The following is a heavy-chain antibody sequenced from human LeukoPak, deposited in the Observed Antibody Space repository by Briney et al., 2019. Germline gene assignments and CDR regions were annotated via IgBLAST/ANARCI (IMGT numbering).Heavy chain of an antibody. CDR1: GFTFSSYW. Sequence: GGSLRLSCAASGFTFSSYWMHWVRQAPGEGLMWVSHINSDGSETSYADSVKGRFTISRDNAKNTLYLQMNSLRAEDTAVYYCAKEADSWDIWGQGTMVTVSS. J-gene: IGHJ3*02. CDR3: AKEADSWDI. D-gene: IGHD2-15*01. CDR2: INSDGSET. V-gene: IGHV3-74*01.